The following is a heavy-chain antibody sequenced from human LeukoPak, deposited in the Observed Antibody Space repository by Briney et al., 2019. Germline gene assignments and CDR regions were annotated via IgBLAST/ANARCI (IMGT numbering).Heavy chain of an antibody. Sequence: PGGSLRLSCAASGFTFSPHWMSWVRQAPGKGLEWVATIKEGGSEEYYVDSVEGRFTISRDNAKKSLYLQMGSLRAEDTAVYYCARLAPFYGTGIIWGQGTVVTVSS. CDR2: IKEGGSEE. V-gene: IGHV3-7*01. J-gene: IGHJ3*02. CDR3: ARLAPFYGTGII. D-gene: IGHD3-10*01. CDR1: GFTFSPHW.